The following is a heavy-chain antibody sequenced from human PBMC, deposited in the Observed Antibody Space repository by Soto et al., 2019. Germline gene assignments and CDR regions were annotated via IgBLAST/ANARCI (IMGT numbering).Heavy chain of an antibody. J-gene: IGHJ6*02. CDR2: TYSGGVT. CDR1: GFTVSTNY. Sequence: PGGSLRLSCAPSGFTVSTNYISWVRQAPGKGLEWVSVTYSGGVTYYAGSVRGRFTVTRDISTNTLYLQRNSVRAVDTAVYYCASYQYYYGMDVWGQGTTVTVSS. CDR3: ASYQYYYGMDV. V-gene: IGHV3-53*01.